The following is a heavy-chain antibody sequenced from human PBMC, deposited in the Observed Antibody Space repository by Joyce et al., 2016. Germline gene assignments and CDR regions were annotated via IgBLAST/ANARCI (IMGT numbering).Heavy chain of an antibody. CDR2: IYPGGDT. V-gene: IGHV3-53*01. CDR1: GFTVNTNY. D-gene: IGHD6-19*01. J-gene: IGHJ4*02. Sequence: EVRLVESGGGLIQPGGSLRLSCAAAGFTVNTNYMNCVRQAPGKGLEWGSVIYPGGDTYYADSVKGRFSISRDSFKNTLSLQMNSLRAEDTAVYFCVGSDWYYFDYWGQGALVAVSS. CDR3: VGSDWYYFDY.